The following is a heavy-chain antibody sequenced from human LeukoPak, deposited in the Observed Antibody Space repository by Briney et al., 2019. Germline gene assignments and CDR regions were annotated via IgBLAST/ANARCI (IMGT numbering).Heavy chain of an antibody. CDR3: ARQIFGVVNYYYYYYMDV. Sequence: ASVKVSCKASGGTFSSYAINWVRQATGQGLEWMGWMNPNSGNTGYAQKFQGRVTMTRNTSISTAYMELSSLRSEDTAVYYCARQIFGVVNYYYYYYMDVWGKGTTVTVSS. V-gene: IGHV1-8*02. CDR2: MNPNSGNT. J-gene: IGHJ6*03. D-gene: IGHD3-3*01. CDR1: GGTFSSYA.